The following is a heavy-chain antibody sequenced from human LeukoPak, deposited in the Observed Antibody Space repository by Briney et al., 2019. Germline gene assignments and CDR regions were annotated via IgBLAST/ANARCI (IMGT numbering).Heavy chain of an antibody. Sequence: SVKVSCKASGGSLNNYGVSWLRQAPGQGLEWMGRIIPMFGTTIYAEKFQDRVTISADKSTDTAYVEVSRLSSDDTAVYYCATDLQSDFWTGYYWDFWGQGTLVTVSS. J-gene: IGHJ4*02. D-gene: IGHD3/OR15-3a*01. CDR1: GGSLNNYG. V-gene: IGHV1-69*06. CDR2: IIPMFGTT. CDR3: ATDLQSDFWTGYYWDF.